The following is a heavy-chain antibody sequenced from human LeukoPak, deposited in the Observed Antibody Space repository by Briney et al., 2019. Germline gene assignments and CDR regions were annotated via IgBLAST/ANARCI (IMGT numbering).Heavy chain of an antibody. Sequence: GGSLRLSCAASGFSFSIYSINWVRQAPGKGLEWVSSISTSGDYIYDAYSVKGRFTISRDNAKHSLSLQMTSLRVEHTAVSYRASGSTVCDNGVSAPSAWGQGPTVTV. D-gene: IGHD2-8*01. CDR3: ASGSTVCDNGVSAPSA. V-gene: IGHV3-21*01. CDR2: ISTSGDYI. CDR1: GFSFSIYS. J-gene: IGHJ6*02.